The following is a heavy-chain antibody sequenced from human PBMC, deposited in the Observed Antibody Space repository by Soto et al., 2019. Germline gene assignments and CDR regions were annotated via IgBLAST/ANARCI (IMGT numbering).Heavy chain of an antibody. CDR3: ARAIYSSGWKSYYGMDV. CDR1: GYTFTSYY. Sequence: AASVKVSCKASGYTFTSYYMHWVRQAPGQGLEWMGIINPSGGSTSYAQKFQGRVTITRDTSTSTVYMELSSLRSEDTAVYYCARAIYSSGWKSYYGMDVWGQGTTVTVSS. CDR2: INPSGGST. J-gene: IGHJ6*02. D-gene: IGHD6-19*01. V-gene: IGHV1-46*01.